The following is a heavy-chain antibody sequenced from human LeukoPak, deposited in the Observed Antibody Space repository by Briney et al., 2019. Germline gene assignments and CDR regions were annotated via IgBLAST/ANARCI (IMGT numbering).Heavy chain of an antibody. J-gene: IGHJ4*02. CDR2: IYYSGST. D-gene: IGHD5-12*01. CDR3: AREPRGYSGYGTDY. CDR1: GVSISSGDYY. Sequence: SQTLSLTCTVSGVSISSGDYYWSWLRQPPGKGLEWIGYIYYSGSTYYNPSLKSRVTISVDTSKNQFSLKLSSVTAADTAVYYCAREPRGYSGYGTDYWGQGTLVTVSS. V-gene: IGHV4-30-4*01.